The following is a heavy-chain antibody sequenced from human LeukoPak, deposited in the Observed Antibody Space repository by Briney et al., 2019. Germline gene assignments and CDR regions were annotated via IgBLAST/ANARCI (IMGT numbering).Heavy chain of an antibody. CDR3: ARYLGGDTDAFDI. V-gene: IGHV4-59*01. CDR1: GGSISSYY. CDR2: IYYSGST. D-gene: IGHD2-21*02. J-gene: IGHJ3*02. Sequence: SETLSLTCTVSGGSISSYYWSWIRQPPGKGLEWIGYIYYSGSTNYNPSLKSRVTISVDTSKNQFSLKLRSVTAADTAVYYCARYLGGDTDAFDIWGQGTMVTVSS.